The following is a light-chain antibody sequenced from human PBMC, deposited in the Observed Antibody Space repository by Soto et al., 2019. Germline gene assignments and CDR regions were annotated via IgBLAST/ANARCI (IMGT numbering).Light chain of an antibody. CDR2: DAS. CDR1: QSVSSY. J-gene: IGKJ1*01. CDR3: QQFGASLTWT. Sequence: IVLTQSPATLSLSPGERAALSCRASQSVSSYLAWYQQKPGQAPRLLIYDASNRATGIPARFSGSGSGTDFTLTISRLEPEDFAVYYCQQFGASLTWTFGQGTKVDIK. V-gene: IGKV3-11*01.